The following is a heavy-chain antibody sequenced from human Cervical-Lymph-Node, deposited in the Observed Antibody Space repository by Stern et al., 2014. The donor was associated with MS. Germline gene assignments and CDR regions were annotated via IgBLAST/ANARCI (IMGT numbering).Heavy chain of an antibody. D-gene: IGHD1-20*01. V-gene: IGHV1-69*12. CDR1: GGTFSTYA. J-gene: IGHJ6*02. CDR2: MTPIFGTA. Sequence: QDQLVQSGAEVKKPGSSVKVSCKASGGTFSTYAISWGRQAPGQGLEWMGGMTPIFGTATYAQKFQGRVTITADESTSTAYMELSSLRSEDTAVYYCAREYNWNDRFYGMDVWGQGTTVTVSS. CDR3: AREYNWNDRFYGMDV.